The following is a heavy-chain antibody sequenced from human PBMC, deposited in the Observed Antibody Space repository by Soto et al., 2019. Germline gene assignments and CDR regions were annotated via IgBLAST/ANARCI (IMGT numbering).Heavy chain of an antibody. D-gene: IGHD6-6*01. CDR1: GYGFTSYW. CDR2: IYPGDSDT. V-gene: IGHV5-51*01. CDR3: ARTRSFTLGFYYDGMDV. Sequence: GESLKISCKGSGYGFTSYWIGWVRQMPGKDLEWMGIIYPGDSDTRYSPSFQGQVTISADKSLRTAYLQWTSLKASDTALYYCARTRSFTLGFYYDGMDVWGQGTTVTVSS. J-gene: IGHJ6*02.